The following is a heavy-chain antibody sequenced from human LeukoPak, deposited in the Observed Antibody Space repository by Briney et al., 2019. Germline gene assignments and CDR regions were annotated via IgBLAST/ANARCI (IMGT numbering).Heavy chain of an antibody. J-gene: IGHJ4*02. CDR3: AREGSDFWRGYSKGYFDY. D-gene: IGHD3-3*01. CDR1: GFTFSTYW. V-gene: IGHV3-74*01. Sequence: GGSLRLSCAASGFTFSTYWMHWVRQAPGKGLLWVSRINTDGSITNYADSVKGRFTISRDNGKHSLYLQMNSLRAEDTAVYYCAREGSDFWRGYSKGYFDYWGQGTLVTVSS. CDR2: INTDGSIT.